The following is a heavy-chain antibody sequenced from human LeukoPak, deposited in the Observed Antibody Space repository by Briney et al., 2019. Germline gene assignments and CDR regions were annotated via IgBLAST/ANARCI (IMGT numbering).Heavy chain of an antibody. CDR2: ISYDGSNK. CDR1: GFTFSSYG. V-gene: IGHV3-30*18. J-gene: IGHJ4*02. CDR3: AKSKVVITTHGNGYFDY. D-gene: IGHD3-22*01. Sequence: PGGSLRLSCAASGFTFSSYGMHWVRQAPGKGLEWVAVISYDGSNKYYADSVKGRFTISRDNSKNTLYLQMNSLRAEDTAVYYCAKSKVVITTHGNGYFDYWGQGTLVTVSS.